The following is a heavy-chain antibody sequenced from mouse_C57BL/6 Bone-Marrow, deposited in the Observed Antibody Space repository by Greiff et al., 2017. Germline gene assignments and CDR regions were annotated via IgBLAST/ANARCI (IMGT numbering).Heavy chain of an antibody. CDR3: ARRGNWGWFAY. V-gene: IGHV3-6*01. CDR1: GYSITSGYY. J-gene: IGHJ3*01. Sequence: ESGPGLVKPSQSLSLTCSVTGYSITSGYYWNWIRQFPGNKLEWMGYISYDGSNNYNPSLKNRISITRDTSKNQFFLKLNSVTTEDTATYYCARRGNWGWFAYWGQGTLVTVSA. D-gene: IGHD4-1*01. CDR2: ISYDGSN.